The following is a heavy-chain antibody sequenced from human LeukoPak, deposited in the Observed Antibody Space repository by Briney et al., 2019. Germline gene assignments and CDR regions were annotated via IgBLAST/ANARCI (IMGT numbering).Heavy chain of an antibody. J-gene: IGHJ4*02. D-gene: IGHD2-2*01. Sequence: SGGSLRLSCAASGFTFTTYRMEWVRQAPGKGLEWVSSISSSSSYTYYADSVKGRFTISRDNSKNTLHLQMNSLRAEDTAVYYCASRSPALDYWGQGTLVTVSS. CDR3: ASRSPALDY. V-gene: IGHV3-21*01. CDR2: ISSSSSYT. CDR1: GFTFTTYR.